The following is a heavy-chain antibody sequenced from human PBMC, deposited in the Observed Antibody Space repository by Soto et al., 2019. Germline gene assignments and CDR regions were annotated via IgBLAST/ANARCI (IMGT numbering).Heavy chain of an antibody. V-gene: IGHV1-58*01. CDR2: IDVGSGYT. J-gene: IGHJ4*02. D-gene: IGHD2-8*01. CDR3: AADGTAWQQMVPSDY. CDR1: GFTFTSSA. Sequence: QMQLEQSGPEVKKPGTSVKVSCKASGFTFTSSAFQWVRQARGQRLEWIGWIDVGSGYTNYAQRFQDRVTLTRDMTTATTYVELRRLTSEDTAIYYYAADGTAWQQMVPSDYWGQGTLVTVSS.